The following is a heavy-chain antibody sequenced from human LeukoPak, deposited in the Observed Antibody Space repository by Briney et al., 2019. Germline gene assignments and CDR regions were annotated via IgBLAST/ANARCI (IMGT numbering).Heavy chain of an antibody. D-gene: IGHD3-22*01. V-gene: IGHV3-30*18. Sequence: GGSLRLSCAASGFTFSSYGMHWVRQAPGKGLEWVAVISYDGSNKYYADSVKGRFTISRDNSKNTLYLQMNSLRAEDTAVYYCAKEGYYYSSGWGNSMDVWGQGTTVTVSS. CDR2: ISYDGSNK. CDR3: AKEGYYYSSGWGNSMDV. CDR1: GFTFSSYG. J-gene: IGHJ6*02.